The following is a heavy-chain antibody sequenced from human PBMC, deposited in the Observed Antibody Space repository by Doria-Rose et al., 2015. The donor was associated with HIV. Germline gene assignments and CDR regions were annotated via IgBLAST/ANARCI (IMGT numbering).Heavy chain of an antibody. V-gene: IGHV2-26*01. J-gene: IGHJ4*02. Sequence: QITLMESGPVLVKPTETLTLTCTVSGVSLSSPGMGVSWIRQPPGKALEWLANIFSDDERSYTTSLKSRLTISRGTSKSQVVLTMTDMDPVDTATYYCARIKSSRWYHKYYFDFWGQGTLVIVSA. CDR3: ARIKSSRWYHKYYFDF. D-gene: IGHD6-13*01. CDR2: IFSDDER. CDR1: GVSLSSPGMG.